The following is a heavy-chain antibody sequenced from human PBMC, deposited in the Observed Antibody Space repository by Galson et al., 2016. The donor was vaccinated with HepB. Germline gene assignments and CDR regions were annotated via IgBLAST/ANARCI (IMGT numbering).Heavy chain of an antibody. J-gene: IGHJ6*03. V-gene: IGHV3-74*01. Sequence: SLRLSCAASGFTFTTYWMHWVRQAPGKGLVWVSRVNLDGSTTTYADSVKGRFTISSYSAKTTLYLQMNSVRAEDTAVYYCARDQPRILYGMRYYYMDVWGKGTTVTVSS. CDR2: VNLDGSTT. CDR3: ARDQPRILYGMRYYYMDV. CDR1: GFTFTTYW. D-gene: IGHD2-8*01.